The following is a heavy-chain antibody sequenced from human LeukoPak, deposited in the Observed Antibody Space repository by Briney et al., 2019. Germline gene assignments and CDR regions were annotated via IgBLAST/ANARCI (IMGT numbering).Heavy chain of an antibody. V-gene: IGHV4-34*01. CDR1: GGSFSGYY. Sequence: SETLSLTCAVYGGSFSGYYWSWIRQPPGKGLEWIGEINHSGSTNYNPSLKSRVTISVDTSKNQFSLKLSSVTAADTAVYYCARQAGGWLQFDAFDIWGQGTMVTVSS. CDR2: INHSGST. CDR3: ARQAGGWLQFDAFDI. D-gene: IGHD5-12*01. J-gene: IGHJ3*02.